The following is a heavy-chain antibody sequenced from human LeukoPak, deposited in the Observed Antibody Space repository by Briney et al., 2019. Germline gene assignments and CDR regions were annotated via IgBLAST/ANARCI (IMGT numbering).Heavy chain of an antibody. D-gene: IGHD4-17*01. V-gene: IGHV1-8*01. CDR2: TNPNSGNT. CDR3: ARQRPMKTTVTTRFDP. CDR1: GYTFTSYD. Sequence: ASVKVSCKASGYTFTSYDINWVRQATGQGLEWMGWTNPNSGNTGYAQKFQGRVTMTRNTSISTAYMELSSLRSEDTAVYYCARQRPMKTTVTTRFDPWGQGTLVTVSS. J-gene: IGHJ5*02.